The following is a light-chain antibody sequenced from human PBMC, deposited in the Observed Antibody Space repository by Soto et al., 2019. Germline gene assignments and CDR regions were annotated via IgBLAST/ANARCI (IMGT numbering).Light chain of an antibody. Sequence: EIVLTQSPASLSLSPGERATLSCRASQSVSSTFFAWYQQRPGQAPSLLMYGTSSRATGIPERFSGSGSGTDFTLTISRLEPEDFAVYYCQQFDSSVTFGQGTKVEIK. CDR1: QSVSSTF. V-gene: IGKV3-20*01. CDR2: GTS. CDR3: QQFDSSVT. J-gene: IGKJ1*01.